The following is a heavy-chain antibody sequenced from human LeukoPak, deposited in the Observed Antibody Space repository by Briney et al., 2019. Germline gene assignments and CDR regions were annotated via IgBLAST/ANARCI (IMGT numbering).Heavy chain of an antibody. J-gene: IGHJ4*02. Sequence: PGGSLRLSCATSGFTFSSYEMNWVRQAPGKGLEWVSAISGSGGSTYYADSVKGRFTISRDNSKNTLYLQMNSLRAEDTAVYYCARMMVSVSSSWFDYWGQGTLVTVSS. CDR2: ISGSGGST. CDR3: ARMMVSVSSSWFDY. D-gene: IGHD6-13*01. V-gene: IGHV3-23*01. CDR1: GFTFSSYE.